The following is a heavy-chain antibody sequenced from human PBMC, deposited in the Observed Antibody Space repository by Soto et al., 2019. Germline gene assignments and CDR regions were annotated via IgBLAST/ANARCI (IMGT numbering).Heavy chain of an antibody. Sequence: PSETLSLPCAVSVGSFIGFFWISLRQPRGEGLELLGDITHSGGTIYNAYLKTRVTVSVETSENHFSLRLRSVTAADTAVYYCASGARSTFYVDISSGTRNYFDFWGLGTLVTVSS. V-gene: IGHV4-34*01. J-gene: IGHJ4*02. CDR2: ITHSGGT. D-gene: IGHD3-10*02. CDR1: VGSFIGFF. CDR3: ASGARSTFYVDISSGTRNYFDF.